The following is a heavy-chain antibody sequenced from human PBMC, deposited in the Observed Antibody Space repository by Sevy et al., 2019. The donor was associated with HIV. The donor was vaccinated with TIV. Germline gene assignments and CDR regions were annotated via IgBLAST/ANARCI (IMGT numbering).Heavy chain of an antibody. CDR3: ARKGVPAANRWFDP. J-gene: IGHJ5*02. CDR1: GGSFSGYY. Sequence: SETLSLTCAVYGGSFSGYYWSWIRQTPGKGLEWIGEINHSGSTNYNPSLKSRVTISVDTSKNQFSLKLSSVTAADTAVYYCARKGVPAANRWFDPWGQGTLVTVSS. CDR2: INHSGST. D-gene: IGHD2-2*01. V-gene: IGHV4-34*01.